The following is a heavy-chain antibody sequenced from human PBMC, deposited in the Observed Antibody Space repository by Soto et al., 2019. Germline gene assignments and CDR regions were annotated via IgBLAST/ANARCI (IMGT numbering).Heavy chain of an antibody. V-gene: IGHV3-21*02. CDR2: ISSRSTNT. Sequence: EVQLVESGGGLVKPGGSLRLSCEDSGFTFSSYTMNWVRRAPGKGLEWVSSISSRSTNTHYADSVRGRFTISRDTAKTSLYLQMNSLRAEDTAVYYCARGPLYYFDYWGQGTLVTVSS. CDR1: GFTFSSYT. J-gene: IGHJ4*02. CDR3: ARGPLYYFDY.